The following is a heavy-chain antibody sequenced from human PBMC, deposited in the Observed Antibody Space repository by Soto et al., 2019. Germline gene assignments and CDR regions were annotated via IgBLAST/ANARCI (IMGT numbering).Heavy chain of an antibody. Sequence: EVQLLDSGGGLVQPGGSLRLSCAASGFTFSSSAMSWVRQAPGKGLAWVSAVSGSGGTTYYADSVRGRFTISRDNSKNTLYLQMNSLRAEDTAIYFCARCTVDTIVTSGWCHYLDPWGQGTLVTVSS. J-gene: IGHJ5*02. CDR2: VSGSGGTT. D-gene: IGHD6-19*01. CDR3: ARCTVDTIVTSGWCHYLDP. CDR1: GFTFSSSA. V-gene: IGHV3-23*01.